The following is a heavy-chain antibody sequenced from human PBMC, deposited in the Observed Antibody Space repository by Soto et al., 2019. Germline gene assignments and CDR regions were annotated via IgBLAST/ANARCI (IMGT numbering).Heavy chain of an antibody. CDR2: IIPIFGTA. V-gene: IGHV1-69*13. Sequence: SVKVSCKASGGTFSSYAISWVRQAPGQGLEWMGGIIPIFGTANYAQKFQGRVTITADESTSTAYMELSSLRSEDTAVYYCARVMRSFGPSYCNGGGCYSNGFDPWGQGTLVTVSS. CDR3: ARVMRSFGPSYCNGGGCYSNGFDP. CDR1: GGTFSSYA. J-gene: IGHJ5*02. D-gene: IGHD2-15*01.